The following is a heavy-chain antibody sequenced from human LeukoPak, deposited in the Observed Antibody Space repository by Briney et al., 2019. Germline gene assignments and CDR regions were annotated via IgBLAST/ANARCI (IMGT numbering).Heavy chain of an antibody. CDR2: INPNSGGT. Sequence: ASVKVSCKASGYTFTGYDIHWVRQAPGQGLEWMGWINPNSGGTNYAQKFQGRVTMTRDTSISTAHMELSRLRSDDTAVYYCVRVDGSGWYWFDPWGQGTLVTVSS. D-gene: IGHD6-19*01. CDR3: VRVDGSGWYWFDP. J-gene: IGHJ5*02. CDR1: GYTFTGYD. V-gene: IGHV1-2*02.